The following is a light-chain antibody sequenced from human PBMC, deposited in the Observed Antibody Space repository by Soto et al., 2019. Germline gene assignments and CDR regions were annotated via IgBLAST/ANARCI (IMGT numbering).Light chain of an antibody. CDR3: QESYRSPCT. J-gene: IGKJ3*01. CDR2: AAS. Sequence: DIQMTQSPSSLSASVGDRVTITCRARQSIRNYLNWYQQRPGKAPKLLISAASSLQTGVPSRFSVSVSETAYTLTINSLQTEDFATYYCQESYRSPCTFGPGTKVHIK. CDR1: QSIRNY. V-gene: IGKV1-39*01.